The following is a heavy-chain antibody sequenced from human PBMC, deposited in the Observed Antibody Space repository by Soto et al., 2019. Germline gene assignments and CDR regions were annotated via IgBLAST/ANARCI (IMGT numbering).Heavy chain of an antibody. CDR3: ARVRGNQLLGWFDH. CDR1: GGTFSSYA. V-gene: IGHV1-69*01. D-gene: IGHD2-2*01. CDR2: IIPIFGTA. J-gene: IGHJ5*02. Sequence: VSCKASGGTFSSYAISWVRQAPGQGLEWMGGIIPIFGTANYAQKFQGRVTITADESTSTAYMELSSLRSEDTAVYYCARVRGNQLLGWFDHWGQGTLVTVSX.